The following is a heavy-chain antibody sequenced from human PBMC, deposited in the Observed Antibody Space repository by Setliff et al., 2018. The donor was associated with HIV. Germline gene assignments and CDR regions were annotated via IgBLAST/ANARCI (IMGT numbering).Heavy chain of an antibody. J-gene: IGHJ5*02. CDR3: ARHDCGGDCSINWFDP. V-gene: IGHV4-38-2*01. CDR1: GYSIRDNFF. Sequence: SETLSLTCAVSGYSIRDNFFWGWVRQPPGKGLEWIGSIFYTGATYYNPSLKSRVTLSLDTSKNQFSLELTSVTAADTAVYYCARHDCGGDCSINWFDPWGQGTLVTVSS. D-gene: IGHD2-21*02. CDR2: IFYTGAT.